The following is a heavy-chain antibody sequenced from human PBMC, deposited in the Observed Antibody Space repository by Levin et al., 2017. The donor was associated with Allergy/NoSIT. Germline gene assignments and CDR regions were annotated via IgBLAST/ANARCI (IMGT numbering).Heavy chain of an antibody. D-gene: IGHD3-22*01. Sequence: SETLSLTCTVSGGSISSGGYYWNWIRQLPGKGLEWIGYIHYSGSTHYNPSLKSRLTISVDTSKNHFSVKLNSMTAADTAVYYCARTPPMSHIALDIWGQGTKVTVSS. CDR1: GGSISSGGYY. CDR3: ARTPPMSHIALDI. V-gene: IGHV4-31*03. CDR2: IHYSGST. J-gene: IGHJ3*02.